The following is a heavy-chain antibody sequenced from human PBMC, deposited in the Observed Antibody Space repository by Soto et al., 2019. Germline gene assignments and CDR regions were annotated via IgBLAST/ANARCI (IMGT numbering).Heavy chain of an antibody. CDR3: ASQRQNWNYVRQHRVYYGMDV. V-gene: IGHV1-18*01. D-gene: IGHD1-7*01. CDR2: ISAYNGNT. Sequence: QVQLVQSGAEVKKPGASVKVSCKASGYTFTSYGISWVRQAPGQGLEWMGWISAYNGNTNYAQKLQGRVTMTTDTSTSTAYMELRSLRSDDTAVYYCASQRQNWNYVRQHRVYYGMDVWGQGTTVTVSS. CDR1: GYTFTSYG. J-gene: IGHJ6*02.